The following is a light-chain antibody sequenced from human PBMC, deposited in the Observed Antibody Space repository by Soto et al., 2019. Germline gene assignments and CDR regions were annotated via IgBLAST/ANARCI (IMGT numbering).Light chain of an antibody. V-gene: IGLV2-14*01. J-gene: IGLJ1*01. CDR2: EVT. Sequence: QSVLTQPPSVSAAPGQKVTISCTGTSSDVGGYNYVSWYQQHPGKAPKLIIYEVTDRPSGVSNRFSGSKSGNTASPTISGLQAEDEAEYYCSSYTNINTRACVFGTGTKVTVL. CDR1: SSDVGGYNY. CDR3: SSYTNINTRACV.